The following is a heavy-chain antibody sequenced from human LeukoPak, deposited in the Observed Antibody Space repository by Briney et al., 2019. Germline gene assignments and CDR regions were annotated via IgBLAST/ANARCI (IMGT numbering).Heavy chain of an antibody. CDR3: ARDPSSGWYAD. CDR2: TYYRSKWYN. V-gene: IGHV6-1*01. Sequence: SQTLSLTSAISGDSVSINSPAWNWGRQSPSRGLGWLGRTYYRSKWYNDYAVSVKSPITINPDTSKNQFSLQLTSVTPEDTAVYYCARDPSSGWYADWGQGTLVTVSS. J-gene: IGHJ4*02. CDR1: GDSVSINSPA. D-gene: IGHD6-19*01.